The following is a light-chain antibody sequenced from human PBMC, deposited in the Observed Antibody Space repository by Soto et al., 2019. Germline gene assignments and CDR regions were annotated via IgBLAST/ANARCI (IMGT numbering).Light chain of an antibody. CDR2: NAS. J-gene: IGKJ1*01. V-gene: IGKV3-11*01. CDR3: QQRYRWPET. Sequence: EIVLTQSPGTLSLSPGERATLSCRASQGVTNFLAWYQQKPGQSPSLLIYNASHSATGIPARFSGSGSGTDFTLTISSLEPEDFAVYYGQQRYRWPETFGQGTKVEIK. CDR1: QGVTNF.